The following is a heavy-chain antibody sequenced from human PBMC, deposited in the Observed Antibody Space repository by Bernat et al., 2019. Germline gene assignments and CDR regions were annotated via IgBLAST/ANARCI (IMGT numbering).Heavy chain of an antibody. J-gene: IGHJ5*02. V-gene: IGHV4-39*01. CDR3: AGRASYDYGAYDVSGWFDP. Sequence: QLQLQESGPGLVKPSETLSLTCTVSGGSISSSSYYWGWIRQPPGKGLEWIGSIYYSGSTYYNPSLKSRVTISVTTSKNPFSLKLSSVTAADTAVYYCAGRASYDYGAYDVSGWFDPWGQGTLVTVSS. CDR2: IYYSGST. D-gene: IGHD4-17*01. CDR1: GGSISSSSYY.